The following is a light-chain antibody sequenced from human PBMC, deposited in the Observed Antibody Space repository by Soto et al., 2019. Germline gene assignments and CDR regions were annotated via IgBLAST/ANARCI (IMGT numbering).Light chain of an antibody. Sequence: QSALTQPASVSGSPGQSITISCTGTSSDVGKYNYVSWYQQHPAKAPKLMIFEVSNRPSGVSNRFSGSKSGNTASLTISGLQAEDEAEYYCSSYTGSSVNTVVFGGGTMLTVL. CDR3: SSYTGSSVNTVV. J-gene: IGLJ2*01. CDR1: SSDVGKYNY. V-gene: IGLV2-14*01. CDR2: EVS.